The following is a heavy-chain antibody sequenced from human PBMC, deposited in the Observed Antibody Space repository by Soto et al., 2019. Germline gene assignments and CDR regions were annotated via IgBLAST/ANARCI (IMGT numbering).Heavy chain of an antibody. Sequence: DVHLLESGGGLVQPGGSLRLSCVASGYNFGSYAMMWVRQAPGKGLEWISTIGGGGIGSYYADSVKGPFTISRDNSKNTLFLQMNSLRAEDTGVYYCAKDPRLELRGVDSWGQGTQVTVSS. V-gene: IGHV3-23*01. CDR1: GYNFGSYA. J-gene: IGHJ4*02. CDR2: IGGGGIGS. D-gene: IGHD1-7*01. CDR3: AKDPRLELRGVDS.